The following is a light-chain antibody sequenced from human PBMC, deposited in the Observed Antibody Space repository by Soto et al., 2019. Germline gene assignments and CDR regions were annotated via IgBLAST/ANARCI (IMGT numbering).Light chain of an antibody. CDR1: QGISSY. CDR2: AAS. J-gene: IGKJ1*01. Sequence: AIRMTQSPSSFSASTGDRVTITCRASQGISSYLAWYQQKPGKAPKLLIYAASTLQSGVPSRFSGSGSGTDFTLTISCLQSEDFATYYCQQYCSSLKTFGQGTKVEIK. CDR3: QQYCSSLKT. V-gene: IGKV1-8*01.